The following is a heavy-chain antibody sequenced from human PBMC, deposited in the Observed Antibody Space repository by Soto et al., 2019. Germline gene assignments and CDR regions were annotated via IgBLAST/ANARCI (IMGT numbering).Heavy chain of an antibody. CDR3: ARARDTAMVGVYYYYYGMDV. CDR1: GGTFSSYA. CDR2: IIPIFGTA. V-gene: IGHV1-69*13. D-gene: IGHD5-18*01. Sequence: SVKVSCKASGGTFSSYAISWVRQAPGQGLEWMGGIIPIFGTANYAQKFQGRVTITADESTSTAYMELSSLRSEDTAVYYCARARDTAMVGVYYYYYGMDVWGQGTTVTVSS. J-gene: IGHJ6*02.